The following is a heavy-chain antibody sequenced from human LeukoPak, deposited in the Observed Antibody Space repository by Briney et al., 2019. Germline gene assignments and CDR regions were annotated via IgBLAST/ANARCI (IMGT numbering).Heavy chain of an antibody. CDR1: GYTFTSYD. CDR3: ASGLLRYFDWFGY. D-gene: IGHD3-9*01. V-gene: IGHV1-8*01. J-gene: IGHJ4*02. CDR2: MNPNSGNT. Sequence: ASVKVSCKASGYTFTSYDINWVRQATGQGLEWMGWMNPNSGNTGYAQKFQGRVTMTRNTSISTAYMELSSLRSEDTAVYYCASGLLRYFDWFGYWGQGTLVTVSS.